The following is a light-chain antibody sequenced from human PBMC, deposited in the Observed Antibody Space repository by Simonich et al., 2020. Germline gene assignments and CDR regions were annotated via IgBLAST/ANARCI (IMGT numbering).Light chain of an antibody. CDR3: SSYTSSSTLV. CDR1: GSDVGVYNY. J-gene: IGLJ3*02. CDR2: DVR. Sequence: QSALTPPASVSGSPGLSITISCTGTGSDVGVYNYVSWYQQNPGKAPKLMIYDVRKRPSGVSNRFSGSKSGNTASLTISGLQAEDEADYYCSSYTSSSTLVFGGGTKLTVL. V-gene: IGLV2-14*01.